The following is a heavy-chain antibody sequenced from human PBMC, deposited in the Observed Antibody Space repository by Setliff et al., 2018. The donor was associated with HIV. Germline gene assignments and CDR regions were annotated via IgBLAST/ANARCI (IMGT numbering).Heavy chain of an antibody. Sequence: SETLSLTCSVSGGSVNSGNYHWALIRQPAGKGLEWIGHIYTGGSPNYKSSLTSRLIISLDTDMNHFSLKLTSVTAEDSATYYCARWVYNSAWSLDYWGQGTRVTVSS. D-gene: IGHD6-19*01. V-gene: IGHV4-61*09. J-gene: IGHJ4*02. CDR2: IYTGGSP. CDR3: ARWVYNSAWSLDY. CDR1: GGSVNSGNYH.